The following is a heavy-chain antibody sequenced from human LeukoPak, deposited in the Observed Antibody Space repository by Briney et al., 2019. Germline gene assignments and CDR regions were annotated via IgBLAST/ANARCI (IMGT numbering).Heavy chain of an antibody. Sequence: GGSLRLSCAASGFTFRSYWMSWVRQAPGKGLEWVANINQGGSVKYYVDSVKGRFTISRDDAKNSLYVQMNSLRDEDTAVYYCARVYSTIFGVVRNWFDPWGQGTLVTVSS. CDR1: GFTFRSYW. CDR2: INQGGSVK. V-gene: IGHV3-7*01. CDR3: ARVYSTIFGVVRNWFDP. D-gene: IGHD3-3*01. J-gene: IGHJ5*02.